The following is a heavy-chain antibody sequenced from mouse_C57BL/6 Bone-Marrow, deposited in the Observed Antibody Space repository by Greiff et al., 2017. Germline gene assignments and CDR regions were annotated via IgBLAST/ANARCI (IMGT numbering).Heavy chain of an antibody. D-gene: IGHD1-1*01. CDR3: ARRENYYCWYFDV. CDR2: IDPSDSYT. J-gene: IGHJ1*03. V-gene: IGHV1-69*01. CDR1: GYTFTSYW. Sequence: VQLQESGAELVMPGASVKLSCKASGYTFTSYWMHWVKQRPGQGLEWIGEIDPSDSYTNYNQKFKGKSTLTVDKSSSTAYMQLSSLTSEDYAVYYCARRENYYCWYFDVWGTGTTVTVSS.